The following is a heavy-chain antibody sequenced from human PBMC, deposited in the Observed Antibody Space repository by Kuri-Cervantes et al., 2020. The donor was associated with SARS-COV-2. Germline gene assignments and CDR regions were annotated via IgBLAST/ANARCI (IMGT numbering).Heavy chain of an antibody. V-gene: IGHV4-4*08. CDR2: IYTSGST. CDR1: GGSISSHY. Sequence: SETLSLTCTVSGGSISSHYWSWIRQPPGKGLEWIGYIYTSGSTNYNPSLKSRVTMAVDTSKNQFSLKLSSVTAADTAVYYCATYSGRDYWYFDLWGRGTLVTVSS. D-gene: IGHD1-26*01. J-gene: IGHJ2*01. CDR3: ATYSGRDYWYFDL.